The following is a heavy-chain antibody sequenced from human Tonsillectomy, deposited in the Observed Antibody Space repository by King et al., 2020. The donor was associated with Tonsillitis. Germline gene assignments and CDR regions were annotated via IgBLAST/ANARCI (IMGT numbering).Heavy chain of an antibody. CDR2: SSAYNDNT. D-gene: IGHD6-19*01. J-gene: IGHJ2*01. V-gene: IGHV1-18*04. CDR3: ARARWGSGWWYFDL. Sequence: QLVQSGAEVKKPGASVKVSCKASGYTFTSYGISWVRQAPGQGLEWMGWSSAYNDNTNYAQKLQGRVTMTTDTSTSTAYMELRSLRSDDTAVYYCARARWGSGWWYFDLWGRGTLVTVSS. CDR1: GYTFTSYG.